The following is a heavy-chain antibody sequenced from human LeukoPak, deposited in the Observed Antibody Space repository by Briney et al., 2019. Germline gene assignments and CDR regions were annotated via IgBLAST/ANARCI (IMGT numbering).Heavy chain of an antibody. D-gene: IGHD3-10*01. CDR2: INHSGST. V-gene: IGHV4-34*01. CDR1: GGSFSGYY. Sequence: SETLSLTCAVYGGSFSGYYWSWIRQPPGKGLEWIGEINHSGSTNYNPSLKSRVTISVDTSKNQFSLKLSSVTAADTAVYYCARDSGSSASNWFDPWGQGTLVTVSS. J-gene: IGHJ5*02. CDR3: ARDSGSSASNWFDP.